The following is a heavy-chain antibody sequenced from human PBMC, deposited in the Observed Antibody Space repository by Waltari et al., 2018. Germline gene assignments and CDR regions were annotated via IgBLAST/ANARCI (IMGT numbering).Heavy chain of an antibody. J-gene: IGHJ4*02. CDR3: APLPGGSGQTFDY. V-gene: IGHV1-69*05. CDR2: IIPIFPTT. Sequence: QVQLVQSGAQVKKPGSSVKVSCQASGGTFSSQTITWVRHAPGQGLQRVGGIIPIFPTTTYAERFQGRVTITTDESTRTSWMELRDLRSDDTAVYYCAPLPGGSGQTFDYWGQGTLVTVSS. CDR1: GGTFSSQT. D-gene: IGHD3-10*01.